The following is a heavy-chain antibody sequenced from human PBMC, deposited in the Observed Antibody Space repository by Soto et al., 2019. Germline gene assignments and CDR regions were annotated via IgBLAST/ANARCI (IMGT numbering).Heavy chain of an antibody. CDR3: VREGGNLNWFDP. Sequence: EVQLVESGGGLVQPGGSLRLSCAASGFTFSSYSMNWVRQAPGKGLEWVSYISSSSSTIYYADSVKGRFTISRDNAKNSPYLQMNSRRDEDAAVYYCVREGGNLNWFDPWGQGTLVTVSS. J-gene: IGHJ5*02. D-gene: IGHD1-26*01. CDR1: GFTFSSYS. V-gene: IGHV3-48*02. CDR2: ISSSSSTI.